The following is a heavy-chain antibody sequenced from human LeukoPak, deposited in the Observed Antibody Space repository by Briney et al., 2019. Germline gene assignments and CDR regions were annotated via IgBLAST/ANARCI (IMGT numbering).Heavy chain of an antibody. CDR3: AGGPYDSSADY. CDR1: GGSISSGGYP. J-gene: IGHJ4*02. D-gene: IGHD3-22*01. CDR2: IYHSASN. V-gene: IGHV4-30-2*01. Sequence: SETLCLTCAVSGGSISSGGYPWSWIRQPPGKGLEWLGYIYHSASNYYNPSLKSLVTISVDRCKNQFSRKRSPVTAADTAVYYCAGGPYDSSADYWGQGTLVTVSS.